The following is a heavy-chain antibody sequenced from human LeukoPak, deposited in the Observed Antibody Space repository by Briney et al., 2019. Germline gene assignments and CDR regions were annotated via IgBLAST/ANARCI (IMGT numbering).Heavy chain of an antibody. Sequence: GGSLRLPCAAPGFTFSGYSMNWVRQAPGKGLEWVSSISSGSSFIYYADSVKGRFAVSRDNAKNSLYLQMNSLRARDTAVYYCARDQGGERWFDPWGQGTLVTVSS. CDR2: ISSGSSFI. CDR1: GFTFSGYS. D-gene: IGHD1-26*01. V-gene: IGHV3-21*01. J-gene: IGHJ5*02. CDR3: ARDQGGERWFDP.